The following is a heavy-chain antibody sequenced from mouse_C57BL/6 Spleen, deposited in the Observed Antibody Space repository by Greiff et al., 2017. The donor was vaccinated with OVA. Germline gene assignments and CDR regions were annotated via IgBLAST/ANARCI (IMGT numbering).Heavy chain of an antibody. CDR2: IDPSDSYT. V-gene: IGHV1-69*01. Sequence: QVQLQQPGAELVMPGASVKLSCKASGYTFTSYWMHWVKQRPGQGLEWIGEIDPSDSYTNYNQKFKGKSTLTVDKSSSTAYMQLSSLTSEDSAVYYCARRGRVDYWGQGTTLTVSS. D-gene: IGHD3-3*01. CDR1: GYTFTSYW. J-gene: IGHJ2*01. CDR3: ARRGRVDY.